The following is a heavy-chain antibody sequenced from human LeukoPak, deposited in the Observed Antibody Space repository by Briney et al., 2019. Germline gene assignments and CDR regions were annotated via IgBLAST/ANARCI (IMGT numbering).Heavy chain of an antibody. J-gene: IGHJ4*02. Sequence: SETLSLTCTVSGGSISSSSYYWGWIRQPPGKGLEWIGSIYYSGSTYYNPSLKSRVTISVDTSKNQFSLKLSSVTAADTAVYYCARRSYDILTGYYNVDYWGQGTLVTVSS. CDR3: ARRSYDILTGYYNVDY. CDR2: IYYSGST. CDR1: GGSISSSSYY. V-gene: IGHV4-39*01. D-gene: IGHD3-9*01.